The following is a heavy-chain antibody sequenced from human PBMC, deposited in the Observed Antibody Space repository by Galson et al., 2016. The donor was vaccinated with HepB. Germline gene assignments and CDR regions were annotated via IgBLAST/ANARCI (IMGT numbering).Heavy chain of an antibody. D-gene: IGHD3-22*01. CDR1: GGSVSSNNW. CDR2: IYHSGST. Sequence: SETLSLTCAVSGGSVSSNNWWTWVRQPPGKGLEWIGEIYHSGSTNYSPSLKSRVTISIDKSKNQFSLKLSSVIAADTAVYYCAKAGRDSLDSTGYARGYENWGQGTLVTVSS. J-gene: IGHJ4*02. V-gene: IGHV4-4*02. CDR3: AKAGRDSLDSTGYARGYEN.